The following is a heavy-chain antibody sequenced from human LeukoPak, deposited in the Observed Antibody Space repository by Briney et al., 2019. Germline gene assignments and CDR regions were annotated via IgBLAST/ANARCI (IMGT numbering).Heavy chain of an antibody. V-gene: IGHV3-33*06. Sequence: GGSLRLSCAASGFTFSSYGMHWVRQAPGKGLEWVAVIWYDGSNKYYADSVKGRFTISRDNSKNTLYLQMNSLRAEDTAVYYCAKDRVNYYGSGSYPDYWGQGTLVTVSS. D-gene: IGHD3-10*01. CDR1: GFTFSSYG. CDR3: AKDRVNYYGSGSYPDY. CDR2: IWYDGSNK. J-gene: IGHJ4*02.